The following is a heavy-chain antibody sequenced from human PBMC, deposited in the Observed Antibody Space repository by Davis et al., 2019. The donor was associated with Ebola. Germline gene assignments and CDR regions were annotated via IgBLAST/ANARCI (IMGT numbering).Heavy chain of an antibody. J-gene: IGHJ6*02. V-gene: IGHV4-61*01. Sequence: SETLSLTCTVSGDSLNNGFYYWTWIRQPPGKGLEWIGYIYYTGSTDYNPSLRSRVTISVDTSKNQFSLKLTSVTAADTAVYYCARYCGSSICFDRAMDVWGQGTTVTVSS. CDR3: ARYCGSSICFDRAMDV. CDR1: GDSLNNGFYY. CDR2: IYYTGST. D-gene: IGHD2-2*01.